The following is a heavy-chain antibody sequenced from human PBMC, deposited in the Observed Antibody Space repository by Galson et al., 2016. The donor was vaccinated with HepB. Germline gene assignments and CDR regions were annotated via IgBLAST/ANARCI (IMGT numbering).Heavy chain of an antibody. CDR1: GFTFSSYW. V-gene: IGHV3-7*05. Sequence: SLRLSCAASGFTFSSYWMTWVRQAPGKGLEWVAHIKHDGSEKYYVDSLKGRFTVSRDNAKNSLYLQMNNLRAEDTAVYYCAKDPIQCGGDCTRASYYFDYWGQGLLVTVSS. J-gene: IGHJ4*02. CDR3: AKDPIQCGGDCTRASYYFDY. CDR2: IKHDGSEK. D-gene: IGHD2-21*02.